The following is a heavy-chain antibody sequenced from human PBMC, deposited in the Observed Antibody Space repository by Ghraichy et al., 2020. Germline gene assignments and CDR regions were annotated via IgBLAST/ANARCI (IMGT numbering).Heavy chain of an antibody. J-gene: IGHJ5*02. CDR3: ARGGFRRRDWFDP. CDR2: IYYSGST. Sequence: SETLSLTCTVSGGSISSYYWSWIRQPPGKGLEWIGYIYYSGSTNYNPSLKSRVTISVDTSKNQFSLKLSSVTAADTAVYYCARGGFRRRDWFDPWGQGTLVTVSS. CDR1: GGSISSYY. V-gene: IGHV4-59*01.